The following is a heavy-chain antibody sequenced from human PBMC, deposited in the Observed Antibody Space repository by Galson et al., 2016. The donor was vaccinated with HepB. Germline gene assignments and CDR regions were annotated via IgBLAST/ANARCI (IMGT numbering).Heavy chain of an antibody. J-gene: IGHJ4*02. CDR2: ISGSGGST. V-gene: IGHV3-23*01. Sequence: SLRLSCAASGFTFSSYAMSWVRQAPGKGLEWVSAISGSGGSTYYADSVKGRFTISRDNSKNTLYLQMNSLRAEDTAVYYCAKDLVRGRAKWLREYYFDYWGQGTLVTVSS. D-gene: IGHD5-12*01. CDR3: AKDLVRGRAKWLREYYFDY. CDR1: GFTFSSYA.